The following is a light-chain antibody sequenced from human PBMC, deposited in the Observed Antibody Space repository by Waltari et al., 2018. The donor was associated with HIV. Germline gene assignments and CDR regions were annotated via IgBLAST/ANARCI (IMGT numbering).Light chain of an antibody. J-gene: IGLJ2*01. CDR2: DCS. V-gene: IGLV2-11*01. CDR3: CSYAGRDTFVL. Sequence: QSALTQPRSESGSPGQSVTISCTGSSSDVGKIDYVSWYQYHPAKAPKVMIFDCSKRPSGVPDRFSGSKSGNTASLTISGLQAEDEADYYCCSYAGRDTFVLFGGGTKLTVL. CDR1: SSDVGKIDY.